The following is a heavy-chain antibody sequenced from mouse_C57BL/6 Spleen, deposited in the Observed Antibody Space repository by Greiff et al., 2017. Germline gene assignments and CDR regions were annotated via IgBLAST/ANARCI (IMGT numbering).Heavy chain of an antibody. D-gene: IGHD1-1*01. V-gene: IGHV1-53*01. CDR1: GYTFTSYW. J-gene: IGHJ2*01. CDR2: INPSNGGT. CDR3: ARDDYGSRYYFDY. Sequence: QVQLKQPGTELVKPGASVKLSCKASGYTFTSYWMHWVKQRPGQGLEWIGNINPSNGGTNCNEKFKSKATLTVDKSSSTAYMQLSSLTSEDSAVYYCARDDYGSRYYFDYWGQGTTLTVSS.